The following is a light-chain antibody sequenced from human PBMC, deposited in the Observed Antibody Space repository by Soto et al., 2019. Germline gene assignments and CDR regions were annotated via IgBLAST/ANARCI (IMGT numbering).Light chain of an antibody. Sequence: DIQMTQSPSTLSVSVGDRVTITCRASQSITSWLAWYQQKPGKAPKLLIYKASILESGVPSRFSGSGSGTDFTLTISSLQPDDFATYYCQHYNTYWTFGQGTKVEIK. CDR1: QSITSW. CDR2: KAS. V-gene: IGKV1-5*03. CDR3: QHYNTYWT. J-gene: IGKJ1*01.